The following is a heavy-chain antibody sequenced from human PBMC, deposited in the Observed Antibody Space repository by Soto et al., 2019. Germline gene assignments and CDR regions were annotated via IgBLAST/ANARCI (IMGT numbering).Heavy chain of an antibody. D-gene: IGHD3-10*01. V-gene: IGHV1-18*01. CDR3: ARERLLWFGELHYYYGMDV. CDR1: GYTFTSYG. CDR2: ISAYNGNT. J-gene: IGHJ6*02. Sequence: GASVKVSCKASGYTFTSYGISWVRQAPGQGLEWMGWISAYNGNTNYTQKLQGRVTMTTDTSTSTAYMELRSLRSDDTAVYYCARERLLWFGELHYYYGMDVWGQGTTVTVSS.